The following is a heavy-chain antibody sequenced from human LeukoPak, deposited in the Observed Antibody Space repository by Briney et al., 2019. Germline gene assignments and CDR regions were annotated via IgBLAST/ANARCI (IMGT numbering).Heavy chain of an antibody. CDR1: GFTFDDYG. CDR3: ARSGDYKDYYYYMDV. Sequence: RPGGSLRLSCAASGFTFDDYGMSWVRQAPGMGLEWVSGINWNGGSTGYADSVKGRFTISRDNAKNSLYLQMNSLRAEDTALYYCARSGDYKDYYYYMDVWGKGTTVTVS. J-gene: IGHJ6*03. D-gene: IGHD4-17*01. CDR2: INWNGGST. V-gene: IGHV3-20*04.